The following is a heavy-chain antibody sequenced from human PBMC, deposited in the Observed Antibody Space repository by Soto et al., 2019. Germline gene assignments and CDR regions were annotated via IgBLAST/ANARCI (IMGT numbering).Heavy chain of an antibody. V-gene: IGHV3-23*01. CDR1: GFTFSSYA. J-gene: IGHJ4*02. D-gene: IGHD2-15*01. Sequence: EVQLLESGGGLVQPGGSLRLSCAASGFTFSSYAMSWVRQAPGKGLEWVSGISGSGGSTYYADSVKGRFTISRDNSESSLFLQMNSLRAEDTAIYYCAKGTCKSGGSCYSTFDYWGQGTLVTVSS. CDR2: ISGSGGST. CDR3: AKGTCKSGGSCYSTFDY.